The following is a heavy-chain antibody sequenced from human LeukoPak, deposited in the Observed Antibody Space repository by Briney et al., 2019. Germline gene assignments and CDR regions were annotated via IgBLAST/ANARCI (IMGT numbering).Heavy chain of an antibody. V-gene: IGHV1-18*01. D-gene: IGHD3-10*01. CDR2: ISAYNGNT. CDR1: GYTFTSYG. CDR3: STGYGSGSKNYYYYYYMDV. Sequence: ASVKVSCKASGYTFTSYGISWVRQAPGQGLEWMVWISAYNGNTNYAQKLQGRVTMTTDTSTSTAYMELRSLRSDDTAVYYCSTGYGSGSKNYYYYYYMDVWGKGTTVTVSS. J-gene: IGHJ6*03.